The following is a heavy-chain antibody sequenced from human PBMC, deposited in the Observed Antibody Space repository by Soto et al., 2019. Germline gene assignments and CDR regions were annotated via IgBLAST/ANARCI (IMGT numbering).Heavy chain of an antibody. Sequence: ASVKVSCKASGYTFTSYGISWVRQAPGQGLEWMGWISAYNGNTNYAQKLQGRVTMTTDTSTGTAYMELRSRRSDDTAVYYCARAVAGTGWFDPWGQGTQVTVSS. CDR3: ARAVAGTGWFDP. D-gene: IGHD6-19*01. V-gene: IGHV1-18*01. CDR2: ISAYNGNT. J-gene: IGHJ5*02. CDR1: GYTFTSYG.